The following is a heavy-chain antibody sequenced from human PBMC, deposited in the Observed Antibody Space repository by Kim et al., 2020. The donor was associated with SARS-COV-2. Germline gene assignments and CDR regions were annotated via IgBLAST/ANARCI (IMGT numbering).Heavy chain of an antibody. CDR2: IKSNTDGGTT. V-gene: IGHV3-15*01. CDR1: GFTFSNSW. D-gene: IGHD3-9*01. CDR3: TTDRVTYYDILPGYYFFDY. J-gene: IGHJ4*02. Sequence: GGSLRLSCAASGFTFSNSWMRWVRQAPGKGLEWVGRIKSNTDGGTTDYSAHVQGTFTMSRDDSKITMYLQMISLKTEATAVYSCTTDRVTYYDILPGYYFFDYWGQGTLVTVSS.